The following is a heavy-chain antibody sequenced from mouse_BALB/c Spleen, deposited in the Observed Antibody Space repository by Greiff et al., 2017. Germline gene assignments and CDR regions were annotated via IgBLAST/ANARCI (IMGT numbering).Heavy chain of an antibody. D-gene: IGHD1-1*01. J-gene: IGHJ3*01. Sequence: EVKLMESGGGLVQPGGSLRLSCATSGFTFTDYYMSWVRQPPGKALEWLGFIRNKANGYTTEYSASVKGRFTISRDNSQSILYLQMNTLRAEDSATYYCARDGYYGSSSFAYWGQGTLVTVSA. CDR2: IRNKANGYTT. V-gene: IGHV7-3*02. CDR3: ARDGYYGSSSFAY. CDR1: GFTFTDYY.